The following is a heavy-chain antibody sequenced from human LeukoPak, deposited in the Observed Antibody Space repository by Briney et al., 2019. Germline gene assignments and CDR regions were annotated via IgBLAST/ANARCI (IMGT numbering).Heavy chain of an antibody. CDR1: GFTVGSNY. J-gene: IGHJ4*02. CDR3: AKGSYYDSSGSFYFDY. V-gene: IGHV3-53*01. CDR2: IHSGDST. D-gene: IGHD3-22*01. Sequence: GGSLRLSCAASGFTVGSNYMSWVRQAPGKGLEWVSGIHSGDSTYYADSVKGRFTISRDNSKNTPYVQVNSLGTEDTAAYYCAKGSYYDSSGSFYFDYWGQGTLVTVSS.